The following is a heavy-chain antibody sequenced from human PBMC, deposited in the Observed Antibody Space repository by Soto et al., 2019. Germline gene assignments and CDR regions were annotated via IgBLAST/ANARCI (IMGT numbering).Heavy chain of an antibody. Sequence: EVQLVASGGGLVKGGGSLRLSCAASGFTFSRYWMHWVRQAPGKGLVWVSHINSDGSSTNYADSVKGRFTISRDNAKNTLYLQVNSLRAEDTAVYYCARDLPAAEDYWGQGTLVTVSS. CDR1: GFTFSRYW. CDR2: INSDGSST. J-gene: IGHJ4*02. D-gene: IGHD6-25*01. CDR3: ARDLPAAEDY. V-gene: IGHV3-74*01.